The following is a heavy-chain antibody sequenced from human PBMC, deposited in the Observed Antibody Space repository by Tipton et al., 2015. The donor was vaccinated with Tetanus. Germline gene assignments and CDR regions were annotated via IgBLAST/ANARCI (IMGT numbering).Heavy chain of an antibody. D-gene: IGHD5-18*01. J-gene: IGHJ4*02. CDR1: GGSISSYY. V-gene: IGHV4-59*01. Sequence: LRLSCTVSGGSISSYYWSWIRQPPGKGLEWIGYIYYSGSTNYNPSLKSRVTISVDTSKNQFSLKLSSVTAADTAVYYCARSLRGYSYGYFDYWGQGTLVTVSS. CDR2: IYYSGST. CDR3: ARSLRGYSYGYFDY.